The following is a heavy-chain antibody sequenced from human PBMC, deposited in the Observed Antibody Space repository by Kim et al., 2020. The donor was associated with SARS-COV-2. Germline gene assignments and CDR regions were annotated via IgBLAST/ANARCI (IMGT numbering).Heavy chain of an antibody. CDR3: ATYDYVWGSYRYTMGVDY. Sequence: GGSLRLSCAASGFTFSSYAMSWVRQAPGKGLEWVSAISGSGGSTYYADSVKGRFTISRDNSKNTLYLQMNSLRAEDTAVYYCATYDYVWGSYRYTMGVDYWGQGTLVTVSS. J-gene: IGHJ4*02. V-gene: IGHV3-23*01. CDR1: GFTFSSYA. CDR2: ISGSGGST. D-gene: IGHD3-16*02.